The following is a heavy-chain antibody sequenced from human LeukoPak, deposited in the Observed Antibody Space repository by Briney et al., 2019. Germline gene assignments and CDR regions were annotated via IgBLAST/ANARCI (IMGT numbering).Heavy chain of an antibody. D-gene: IGHD3-3*01. V-gene: IGHV4-39*01. J-gene: IGHJ3*02. CDR3: ATHYDFFPLDAFDI. CDR1: GGSISSSSYY. Sequence: SETLSLTCTVSGGSISSSSYYWGWIRQPPGKGLEWIGSIYYSGSTYYNPSLKSRVTISVDTSKNQFSLKLSSVTAADTAVYYCATHYDFFPLDAFDIWGQGTMVTVSS. CDR2: IYYSGST.